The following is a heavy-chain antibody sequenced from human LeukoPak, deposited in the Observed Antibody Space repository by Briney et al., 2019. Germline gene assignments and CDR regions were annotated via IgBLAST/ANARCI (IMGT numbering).Heavy chain of an antibody. CDR1: GGTFSSYA. D-gene: IGHD4-17*01. Sequence: ASVKVSCKASGGTFSSYAISWVRQAPGQGLEWMGGIIPIFGTANYAQKFQGRVTITTDESTSTAYMELSSLRSEDTAVYYCAAASPDSDYGDLDAFDIWGQGTMVTVSS. J-gene: IGHJ3*02. V-gene: IGHV1-69*05. CDR3: AAASPDSDYGDLDAFDI. CDR2: IIPIFGTA.